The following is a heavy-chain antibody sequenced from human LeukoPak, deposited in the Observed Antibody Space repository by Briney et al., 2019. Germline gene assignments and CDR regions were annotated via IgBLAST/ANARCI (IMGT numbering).Heavy chain of an antibody. CDR3: VREHSSGWYRAGYYYYGMDV. Sequence: GGSLRLSCAASGFTFSSYAMHWVRQAPGKGLEWVAVISYDGSNKYYADSVKGRFTISRDNSKNTLYLQMNSLRAEDTAVYYCVREHSSGWYRAGYYYYGMDVWGQGTTVTVSS. J-gene: IGHJ6*02. CDR1: GFTFSSYA. D-gene: IGHD6-19*01. CDR2: ISYDGSNK. V-gene: IGHV3-30-3*01.